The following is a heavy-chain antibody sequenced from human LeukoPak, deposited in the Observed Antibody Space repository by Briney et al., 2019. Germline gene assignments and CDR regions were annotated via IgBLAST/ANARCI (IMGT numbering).Heavy chain of an antibody. CDR3: AGYGSGSYYLFDY. CDR1: GYTFTSHG. D-gene: IGHD3-10*01. CDR2: ISTYNGNT. J-gene: IGHJ4*02. Sequence: GASVKVSCKASGYTFTSHGISWVRQAPGQGLEWMGWISTYNGNTNYAQKLQGRVSMTTDTSTSTAYMDLRSLRSDDTAVYYCAGYGSGSYYLFDYWGQGTLVTVSS. V-gene: IGHV1-18*01.